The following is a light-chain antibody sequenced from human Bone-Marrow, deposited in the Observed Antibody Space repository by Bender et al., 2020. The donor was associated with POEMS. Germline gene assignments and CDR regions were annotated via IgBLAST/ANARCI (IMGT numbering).Light chain of an antibody. Sequence: QSALTQPASVSGSPGQSITISCTGTSSDLGSHNLVSWYQQQPDKAPNLMIYEGSKRPSGVPDRFSGSKSGNTASLTVSGLQAEDEADYYCSSYTSRNNLIFGGGTKVTVL. CDR3: SSYTSRNNLI. J-gene: IGLJ2*01. CDR1: SSDLGSHNL. CDR2: EGS. V-gene: IGLV2-14*02.